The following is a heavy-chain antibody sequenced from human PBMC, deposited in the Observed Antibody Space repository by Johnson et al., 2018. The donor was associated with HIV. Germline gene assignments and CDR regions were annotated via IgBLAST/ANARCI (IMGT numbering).Heavy chain of an antibody. CDR2: IKQDGSEK. D-gene: IGHD6-19*01. J-gene: IGHJ3*02. Sequence: VQLVESGGGLVQPGGSLRLSCAASGFTFSSYWMTWVRQAPAKGLEWVANIKQDGSEKYYVDSVKGRFTISRDNAKNSLYLQMNTLRAEDTAVYYCARDAVISSGWYNVDAFDIWGQGTMVTVSS. V-gene: IGHV3-7*05. CDR1: GFTFSSYW. CDR3: ARDAVISSGWYNVDAFDI.